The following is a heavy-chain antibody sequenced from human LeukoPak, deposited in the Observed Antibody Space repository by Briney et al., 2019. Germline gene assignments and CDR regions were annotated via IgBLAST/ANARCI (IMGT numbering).Heavy chain of an antibody. D-gene: IGHD2-2*01. CDR3: AREAIVVVPAARYYYYYYYYMDV. CDR2: ISAYNGNT. Sequence: ASVKVSCKASGYTFTSYGISWVRQAPGQGLEWMGWISAYNGNTNYAQKLQGRVTMTTDTSTSTAYMELRSLRSDDTAVYYCAREAIVVVPAARYYYYYYYYMDVWGKGTTVTVPS. V-gene: IGHV1-18*01. CDR1: GYTFTSYG. J-gene: IGHJ6*03.